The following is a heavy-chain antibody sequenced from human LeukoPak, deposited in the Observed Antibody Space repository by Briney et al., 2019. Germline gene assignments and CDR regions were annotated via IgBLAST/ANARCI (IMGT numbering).Heavy chain of an antibody. CDR3: ARSRHGCGGYAYYYFDY. J-gene: IGHJ4*02. V-gene: IGHV4-34*01. D-gene: IGHD5-12*01. CDR2: INHSGST. Sequence: PSETLSLTCAVYGGSFSGYYWSWIRQPPGKGLEWIGEINHSGSTNYNPSLKSRVTISVDTSKNQFSLKLSSVTAADTAVYYCARSRHGCGGYAYYYFDYWGQGTLVTVSS. CDR1: GGSFSGYY.